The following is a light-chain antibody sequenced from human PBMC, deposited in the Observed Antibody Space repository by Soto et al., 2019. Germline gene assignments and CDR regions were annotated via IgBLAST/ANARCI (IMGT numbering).Light chain of an antibody. Sequence: QSVLTQPASVSGSPGQSITISCTGTSSDVGGHNFVSWYQQHPGRAPKLMIYDVRNRPSGVSNRFSGSKSANTASLTISGRQAEDEADYYCSSYSSSGTLVFGGGTKLTVL. J-gene: IGLJ2*01. CDR1: SSDVGGHNF. V-gene: IGLV2-14*01. CDR2: DVR. CDR3: SSYSSSGTLV.